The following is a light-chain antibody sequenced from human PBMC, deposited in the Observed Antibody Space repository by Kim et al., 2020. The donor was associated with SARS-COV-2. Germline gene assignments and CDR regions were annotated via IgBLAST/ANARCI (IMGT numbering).Light chain of an antibody. V-gene: IGLV2-11*01. CDR3: CSYAGSYTWV. Sequence: QSALTQPRSVSGSPGQSVTISCTGTSSDVGGYNYVSWYQQHPGKAPKLMIYDVTKRPSEVPDRFSGSKSGNTASLTISGLQTEDEADYSCCSYAGSYTWVFGGGTKLTVL. CDR1: SSDVGGYNY. J-gene: IGLJ3*02. CDR2: DVT.